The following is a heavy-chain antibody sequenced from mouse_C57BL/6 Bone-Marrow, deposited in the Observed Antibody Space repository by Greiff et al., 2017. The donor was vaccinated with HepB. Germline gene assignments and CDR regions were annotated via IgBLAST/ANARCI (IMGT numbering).Heavy chain of an antibody. J-gene: IGHJ3*01. CDR3: ARILYYDYDGWFAY. D-gene: IGHD2-4*01. V-gene: IGHV1-4*01. CDR1: GYTFTSYT. Sequence: VQLQPSGAELARPGASVQMSCTASGYTFTSYTMHWVKQRPGQGLEWIGYINPSSGYPKYNQTFKDKATLTADKSSSTASMQLSSLTSEDSAVYYCARILYYDYDGWFAYWGQGTLVTVSA. CDR2: INPSSGYP.